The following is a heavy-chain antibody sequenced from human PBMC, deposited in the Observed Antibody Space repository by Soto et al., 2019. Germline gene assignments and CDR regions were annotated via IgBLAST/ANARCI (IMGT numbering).Heavy chain of an antibody. J-gene: IGHJ4*02. D-gene: IGHD5-12*01. CDR1: GGSISSGGYY. Sequence: QVQLQESGPGLVKPSQTLSLTCTVSGGSISSGGYYWSWIRQHPGEGLEWIGYIYYSGSTYYNPSLKRRVAISVDTSKNQLSLKLSSVTAADTAIYYCARNRDGYNQYYFDYWGQGTLVTVSS. CDR2: IYYSGST. V-gene: IGHV4-31*03. CDR3: ARNRDGYNQYYFDY.